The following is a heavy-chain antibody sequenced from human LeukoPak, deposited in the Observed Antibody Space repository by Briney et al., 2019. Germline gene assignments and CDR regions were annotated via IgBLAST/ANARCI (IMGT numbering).Heavy chain of an antibody. Sequence: GASVKVSCKASGGTFISYAISWVRQAPGQGLEWMGGIIPIFGTANYAQKFQGRVTITADESTSTAYMELSSLRSEDTAVYYCARGGYDFWSGPNGMDVWGQGTTVTVSS. D-gene: IGHD3-3*01. J-gene: IGHJ6*02. CDR2: IIPIFGTA. V-gene: IGHV1-69*13. CDR1: GGTFISYA. CDR3: ARGGYDFWSGPNGMDV.